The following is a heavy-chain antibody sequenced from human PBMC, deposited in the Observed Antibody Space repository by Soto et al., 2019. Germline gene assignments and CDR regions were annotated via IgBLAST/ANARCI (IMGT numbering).Heavy chain of an antibody. CDR1: GGSISSSSYY. J-gene: IGHJ4*02. D-gene: IGHD1-26*01. V-gene: IGHV4-39*01. CDR2: IYYSGST. CDR3: ARQGVGVGAHDY. Sequence: QLQLQESGPGLVKPSETLSLTCTVSGGSISSSSYYWGWIRQPPGKGLEWIGSIYYSGSTYYNPSLKSRVTISVDTSKNQFSLKLSSVTAADTAVYYCARQGVGVGAHDYWGQGTLVTVSS.